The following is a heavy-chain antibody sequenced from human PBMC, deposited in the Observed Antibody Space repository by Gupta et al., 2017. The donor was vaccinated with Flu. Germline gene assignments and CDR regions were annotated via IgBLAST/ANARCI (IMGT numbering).Heavy chain of an antibody. D-gene: IGHD3-3*01. V-gene: IGHV3-33*01. J-gene: IGHJ4*02. Sequence: RQAPGKGLEWVAVIWYDGSNKYYADSVKGRFTISRDNSKNTLYLQMNSLRAEDTAVYYCARDRDFWSGPPDYWGQGTLVTVSS. CDR2: IWYDGSNK. CDR3: ARDRDFWSGPPDY.